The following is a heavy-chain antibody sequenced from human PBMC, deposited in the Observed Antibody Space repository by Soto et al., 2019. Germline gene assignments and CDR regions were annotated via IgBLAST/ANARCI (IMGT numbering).Heavy chain of an antibody. V-gene: IGHV1-2*02. CDR2: INPNSGDT. CDR1: GYTFTGYY. Sequence: QVQLVQSGTEVKRPGDSVKVSCKASGYTFTGYYVHWVRQAPGQGLEGMGWINPNSGDTYLAQRFQGRVTMNRDTSIGTAYMELRGLTSDDTAEYYCAKGGAIVAAGTRVYLYNAMDVWGQGTTVTVSS. J-gene: IGHJ6*02. D-gene: IGHD1-26*01. CDR3: AKGGAIVAAGTRVYLYNAMDV.